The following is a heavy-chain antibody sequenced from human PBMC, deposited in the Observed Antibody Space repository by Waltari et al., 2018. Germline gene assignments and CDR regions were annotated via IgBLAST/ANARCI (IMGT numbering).Heavy chain of an antibody. V-gene: IGHV4-34*01. Sequence: QVQLHQWGAGLLKPSETLSLTCQISGGSFSAYYWSWIRRPPGKGLEWIGEINRIGTTHYAPSRGGWVPISPGFTKSEFSRTRTAVTGADTGCYFCGRGSYFGSPPPPPRQDRWGQGTLVIVSS. CDR1: GGSFSAYY. CDR2: INRIGTT. J-gene: IGHJ4*02. CDR3: GRGSYFGSPPPPPRQDR. D-gene: IGHD3-10*01.